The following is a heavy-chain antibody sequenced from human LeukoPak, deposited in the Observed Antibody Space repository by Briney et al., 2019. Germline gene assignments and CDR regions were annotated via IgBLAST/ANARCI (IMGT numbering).Heavy chain of an antibody. J-gene: IGHJ4*02. CDR2: IHRDGSSP. V-gene: IGHV3-74*01. D-gene: IGHD3-16*01. Sequence: GGSLRLSCTASGFAYSGSSMHWVRQAPGKGLEWVSGIHRDGSSPTYADYVKGRFTISRDNAKGSVYLQVNILRAEDTAVYYCSRGHYGPDYWGQGTLVTVSS. CDR3: SRGHYGPDY. CDR1: GFAYSGSS.